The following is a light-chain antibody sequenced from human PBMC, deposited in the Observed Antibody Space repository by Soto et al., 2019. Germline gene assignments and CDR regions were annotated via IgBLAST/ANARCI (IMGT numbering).Light chain of an antibody. V-gene: IGLV2-14*01. CDR2: DVS. CDR1: SSDVGGYNY. CDR3: SSYTSSSTF. Sequence: QSVLTQPASVSGSPGQSITISCTGTSSDVGGYNYVSWYQQHPGKAPKLMIYDVSNRPSGVSNRFSGSKSGNTASLTISGLQAEDEAAYYCSSYTSSSTFFGGGTKLTVL. J-gene: IGLJ2*01.